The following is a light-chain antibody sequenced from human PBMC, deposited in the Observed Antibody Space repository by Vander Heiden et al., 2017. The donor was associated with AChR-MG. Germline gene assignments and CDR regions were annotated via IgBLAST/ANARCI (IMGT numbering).Light chain of an antibody. CDR3: QSGVL. CDR1: SPKTGAGYE. Sequence: QSVLTQPPSLSGAPRPKIIISCPGSSPKTGAGYEVHWYQQLPGIAPKLLIYGNTNRPSGVPDRFPASKSGTSASLAITGLQAEDEAEYYCQSGVLFGGGTKLTVL. J-gene: IGLJ3*02. V-gene: IGLV1-40*01. CDR2: GNT.